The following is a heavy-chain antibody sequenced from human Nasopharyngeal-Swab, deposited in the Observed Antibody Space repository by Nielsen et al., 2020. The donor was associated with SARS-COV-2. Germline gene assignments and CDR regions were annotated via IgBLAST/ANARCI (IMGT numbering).Heavy chain of an antibody. Sequence: SVKVSCEASGGTFSSYAISWVRQAPGQGLEWMGGIIPIFGTANYAQKFQGRVTITADESTSTAYMELSSLRSEDTAVYYCARDPGDSSGYYYYFDYWGQGTLVTVSS. CDR3: ARDPGDSSGYYYYFDY. CDR2: IIPIFGTA. CDR1: GGTFSSYA. J-gene: IGHJ4*02. D-gene: IGHD3-22*01. V-gene: IGHV1-69*13.